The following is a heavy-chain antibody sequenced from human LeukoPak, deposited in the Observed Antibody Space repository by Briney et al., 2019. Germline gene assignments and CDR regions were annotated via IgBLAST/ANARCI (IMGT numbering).Heavy chain of an antibody. V-gene: IGHV1-24*01. CDR3: ARVYGYSYGYDAFPLDY. Sequence: ASVKVSCKVSGYTLTELSMHWVRQAPGKGLEWMGGFDPEDGETIYAQKFQGRVTMTEDTSTDTAYMELSSLRSEDTAVYYCARVYGYSYGYDAFPLDYWGQGTLVTVSS. CDR1: GYTLTELS. D-gene: IGHD5-18*01. J-gene: IGHJ4*02. CDR2: FDPEDGET.